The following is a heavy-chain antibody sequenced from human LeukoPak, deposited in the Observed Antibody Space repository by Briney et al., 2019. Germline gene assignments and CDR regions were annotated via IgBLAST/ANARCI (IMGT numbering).Heavy chain of an antibody. Sequence: GGSLRLSCAASGFTFSSYAMSWVRQAPGKGLEWVSAISGSGDSTYYADSVKGRFTTSRDNSKNTLYLQMNSLRAEDTAVYYCAKLGIVVVVAATTWFDPWGQGTLVTVST. CDR1: GFTFSSYA. CDR2: ISGSGDST. D-gene: IGHD2-15*01. J-gene: IGHJ5*02. V-gene: IGHV3-23*01. CDR3: AKLGIVVVVAATTWFDP.